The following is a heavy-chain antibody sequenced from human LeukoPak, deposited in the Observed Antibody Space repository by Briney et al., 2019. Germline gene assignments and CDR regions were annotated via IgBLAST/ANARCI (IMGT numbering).Heavy chain of an antibody. D-gene: IGHD3-10*01. CDR2: IYSGGST. V-gene: IGHV3-53*03. CDR1: GFTFDDYG. J-gene: IGHJ4*02. Sequence: GGSLRLSCTASGFTFDDYGMTWVRQPPGKGLEWVSVIYSGGSTYYADSVKGRFTISRDNSKNTLYLQMNSLRAEDTAVYYCARGYYGSGSYHYWGQGTLVTVSS. CDR3: ARGYYGSGSYHY.